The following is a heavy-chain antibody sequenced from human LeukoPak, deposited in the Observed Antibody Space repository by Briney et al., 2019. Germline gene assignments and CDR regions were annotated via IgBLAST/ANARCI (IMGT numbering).Heavy chain of an antibody. D-gene: IGHD3-10*01. CDR3: ARNLKNYGSGSYYRYYYYYMDV. J-gene: IGHJ6*03. Sequence: GESLKISWKGSEDSFTNYWIGWVRQMPGKGLECMGIIYPGDSDTRYSPSFQGQVTISADKSISTAYLQWSSLKASDTAMYYCARNLKNYGSGSYYRYYYYYMDVWGKGTTVTVSS. V-gene: IGHV5-51*01. CDR2: IYPGDSDT. CDR1: EDSFTNYW.